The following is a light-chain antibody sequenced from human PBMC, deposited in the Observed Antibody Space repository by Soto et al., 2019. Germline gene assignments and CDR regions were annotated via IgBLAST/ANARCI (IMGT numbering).Light chain of an antibody. CDR3: QQRRDWPHT. CDR2: DAS. Sequence: EIVLTQSPATLSLSPGERATLSCRASQSVSSYLAWYQHKPGQAPRLLIHDASNRATGISARFSGGGSGTDFTLTISSLEPEDFAVYYCQQRRDWPHTFGGGTKLEIK. CDR1: QSVSSY. J-gene: IGKJ4*01. V-gene: IGKV3-11*01.